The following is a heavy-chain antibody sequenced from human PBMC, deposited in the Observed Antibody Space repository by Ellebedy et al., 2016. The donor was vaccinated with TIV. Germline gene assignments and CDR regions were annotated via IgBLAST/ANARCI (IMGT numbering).Heavy chain of an antibody. J-gene: IGHJ4*02. CDR1: GGSISSYY. Sequence: MPSETLSLTCTVSGGSISSYYWSWIRQPPGKGLEWIGYIYYSGSTNYNPSLKSRVTISVDTSKNQFSLKLSSVTAADTAVYYCARSQDYDYPIAYYFDYWGQGTLVTVSS. CDR3: ARSQDYDYPIAYYFDY. V-gene: IGHV4-59*01. CDR2: IYYSGST. D-gene: IGHD3-3*01.